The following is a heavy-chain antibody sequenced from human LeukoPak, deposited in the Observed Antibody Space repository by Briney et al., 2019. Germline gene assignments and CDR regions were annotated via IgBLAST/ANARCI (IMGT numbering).Heavy chain of an antibody. CDR2: ISGDGGST. J-gene: IGHJ6*02. D-gene: IGHD4/OR15-4a*01. CDR3: AKDPGVLTRYYGMDV. Sequence: GGSLRLSCAASGFTFDDYAMHWVRQAPGKGLEWVSLISGDGGSTYYADSVKGRFTISRDNSKNSLYLQMNGLRTEDTALYYCAKDPGVLTRYYGMDVWGQGTTVTVSS. CDR1: GFTFDDYA. V-gene: IGHV3-43*02.